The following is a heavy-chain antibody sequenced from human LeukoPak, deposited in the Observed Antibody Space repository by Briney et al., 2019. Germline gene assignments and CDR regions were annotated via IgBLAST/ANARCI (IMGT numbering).Heavy chain of an antibody. CDR1: GGSISGNY. J-gene: IGHJ5*02. CDR2: IHSNGYT. V-gene: IGHV4-4*09. CDR3: AKRQGPISGTYDYFDP. D-gene: IGHD1-26*01. Sequence: PSDTLSLTCTVSGGSISGNYWSWIRQPPGQGLEWIAYIHSNGYTNYNPSLKSRVTITVDTSNNQSSLKVTSVTAADTAMYYRAKRQGPISGTYDYFDPWGQGALVTVSS.